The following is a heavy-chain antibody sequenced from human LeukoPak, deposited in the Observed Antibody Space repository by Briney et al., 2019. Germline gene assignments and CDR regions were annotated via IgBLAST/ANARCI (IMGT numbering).Heavy chain of an antibody. Sequence: GGSLRLSCAASGFTFSSDDMSWLRQTPGKGLECVSTIRGSDSRTYYADSVKGRFTISRDNSTNTLYLQMSSLRAGDTAVYYCAKSGSRETVDYWGQGTLVTVSS. CDR2: IRGSDSRT. D-gene: IGHD6-25*01. J-gene: IGHJ4*02. CDR3: AKSGSRETVDY. V-gene: IGHV3-23*01. CDR1: GFTFSSDD.